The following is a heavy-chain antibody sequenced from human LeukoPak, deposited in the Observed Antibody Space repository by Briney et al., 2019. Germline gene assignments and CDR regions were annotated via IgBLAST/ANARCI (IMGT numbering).Heavy chain of an antibody. Sequence: GGSLRLSCAVSGFTFEDYGMSWVRQGPGKGLVWVSRINSDGSSTSYADSVKGRFTISRDNAKNTLYLQMNSLRAEDTAVYYCARVSTYYDFWSGYYTGYSDYYYYYMDVWGKGTTVTVSS. J-gene: IGHJ6*03. CDR2: INSDGSST. CDR1: GFTFEDYG. CDR3: ARVSTYYDFWSGYYTGYSDYYYYYMDV. V-gene: IGHV3-74*01. D-gene: IGHD3-3*01.